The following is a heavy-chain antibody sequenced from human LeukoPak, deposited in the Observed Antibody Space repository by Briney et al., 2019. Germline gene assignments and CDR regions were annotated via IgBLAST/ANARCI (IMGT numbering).Heavy chain of an antibody. CDR2: IYHSGST. CDR1: GGSISSNDYY. Sequence: PSQTLSLTCTVSGGSISSNDYYWSWIRQPPGKGLEWIGYIYHSGSTYYNPSLKSRVTISVDRSKNQFSLKLSSVTAADTAVYYCANADRYCSGGSCPVPDAFDFWGQGTMVTVSS. CDR3: ANADRYCSGGSCPVPDAFDF. D-gene: IGHD2-15*01. J-gene: IGHJ3*01. V-gene: IGHV4-30-2*01.